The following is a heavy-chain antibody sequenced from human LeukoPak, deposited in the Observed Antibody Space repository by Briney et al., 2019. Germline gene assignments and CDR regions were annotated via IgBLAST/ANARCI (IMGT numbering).Heavy chain of an antibody. J-gene: IGHJ4*02. CDR1: GLAFSAYK. D-gene: IGHD2-15*01. Sequence: GGSLRLSCTASGLAFSAYKMHWVRQAPRKGLVWVSRISTDGYTTDYADFVQGRFTASRDNTKNTWSLEMNSLRAEDTAVYYCVVGGSPGYWGQGTLVTVSS. V-gene: IGHV3-74*01. CDR3: VVGGSPGY. CDR2: ISTDGYTT.